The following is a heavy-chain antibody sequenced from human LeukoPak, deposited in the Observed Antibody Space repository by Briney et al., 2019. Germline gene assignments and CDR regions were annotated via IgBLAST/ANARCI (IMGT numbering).Heavy chain of an antibody. D-gene: IGHD7-27*01. CDR3: PTENWGAFNY. J-gene: IGHJ4*02. Sequence: GGSLRLSCAASGFTFTDASMSWVRQAPGKGLEWVGHVKSKRDGGTTDYGAPVRGRFTISRDDSRNTLHLQMSGLKAEDTAFYYCPTENWGAFNYWGQGTLVTVSS. CDR1: GFTFTDAS. V-gene: IGHV3-15*01. CDR2: VKSKRDGGTT.